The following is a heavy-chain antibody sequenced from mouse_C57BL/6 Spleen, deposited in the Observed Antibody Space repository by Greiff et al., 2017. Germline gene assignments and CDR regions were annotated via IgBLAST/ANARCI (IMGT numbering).Heavy chain of an antibody. Sequence: EVQLQQSGPELVKPGASVKIPCKASGYTFTGYNMDWVKQNPGKSLEWIGEINPNNGGTNYNQKFKGKATLTVDKSSSTAYMELRSLTSEDTAVYYCAREDDYGTFGDWGKGTTLTVSS. V-gene: IGHV1-18*01. J-gene: IGHJ2*01. CDR3: AREDDYGTFGD. D-gene: IGHD1-1*01. CDR1: GYTFTGYN. CDR2: INPNNGGT.